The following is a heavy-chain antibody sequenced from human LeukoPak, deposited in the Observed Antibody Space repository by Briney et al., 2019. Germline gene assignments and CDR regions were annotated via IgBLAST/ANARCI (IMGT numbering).Heavy chain of an antibody. J-gene: IGHJ6*03. CDR1: GFTLGDNA. V-gene: IGHV3-49*04. CDR3: RSITMVRGYYMDV. D-gene: IGHD3-10*01. CDR2: IRGKAYGGTT. Sequence: GGSLRLSCTTSGFTLGDNAMSWVRQAPGKGLEWVGFIRGKAYGGTTEYAASVKGRFTISRDDFKSIAYLQMNSLKTEDTAVYYCRSITMVRGYYMDVWGKGTTVTISS.